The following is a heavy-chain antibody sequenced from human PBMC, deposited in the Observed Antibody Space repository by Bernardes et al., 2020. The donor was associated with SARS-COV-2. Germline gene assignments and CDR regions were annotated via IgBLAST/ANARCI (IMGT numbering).Heavy chain of an antibody. CDR2: ISAYNGNT. J-gene: IGHJ6*02. CDR3: ARDFSSSWMSYYYNGMDV. D-gene: IGHD6-13*01. Sequence: ASVKVSCKASGYTFTSYGISWVRQAPGQGLEWMGWISAYNGNTNYAQKLQGRVTMTTDTSTSTAYMELRSLRSDDTAVYYCARDFSSSWMSYYYNGMDVWGQGTTVTVS. V-gene: IGHV1-18*01. CDR1: GYTFTSYG.